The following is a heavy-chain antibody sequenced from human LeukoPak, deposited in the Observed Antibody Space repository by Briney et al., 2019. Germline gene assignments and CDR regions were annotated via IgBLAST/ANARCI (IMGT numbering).Heavy chain of an antibody. J-gene: IGHJ4*02. Sequence: ASVKVSCKASGGIFTSKHITWVRQAPGQGLEWVGGMTPRIGTGNTAEKFQGRVAITADESTSTVYMDLSSLRSEDTAVYYCARVGYSNSYDYWGQGTLVTVSS. D-gene: IGHD4-11*01. CDR3: ARVGYSNSYDY. V-gene: IGHV1-69*13. CDR2: MTPRIGTG. CDR1: GGIFTSKH.